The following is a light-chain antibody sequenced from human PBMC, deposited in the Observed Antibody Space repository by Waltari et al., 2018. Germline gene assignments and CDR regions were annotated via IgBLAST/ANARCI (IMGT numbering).Light chain of an antibody. Sequence: QSVLTQPPPVSRPPGHRVTTSPTGSSPNIGGVYHLHRHHPLPGTAPNLLIYCNSNRPSGVPDRFSGSKSGTSASLAITGLQAEDEADYYCQSYDNSLSGGVFGGGTKLTVL. CDR2: CNS. CDR3: QSYDNSLSGGV. CDR1: SPNIGGVYH. V-gene: IGLV1-40*01. J-gene: IGLJ2*01.